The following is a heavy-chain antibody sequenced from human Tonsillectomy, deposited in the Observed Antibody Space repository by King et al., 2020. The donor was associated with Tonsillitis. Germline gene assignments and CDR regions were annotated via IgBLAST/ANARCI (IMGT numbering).Heavy chain of an antibody. J-gene: IGHJ4*02. V-gene: IGHV4-59*08. CDR3: GRGGDY. CDR1: GGSISSYY. D-gene: IGHD3-16*01. CDR2: IYYSVST. Sequence: QLQESGPGLVKPSETLSLTCTVSGGSISSYYWSWIRQPPGKGLEWIGYIYYSVSTNYNPSLKSRVTISVDTSKNQFSLKLSSVTAADTAVYYCGRGGDYWGQGTLVTVSS.